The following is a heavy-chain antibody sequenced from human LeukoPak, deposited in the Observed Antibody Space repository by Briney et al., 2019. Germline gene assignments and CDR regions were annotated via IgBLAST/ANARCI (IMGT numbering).Heavy chain of an antibody. J-gene: IGHJ4*02. Sequence: GRSLRLSCAASGFTFSSYAMHWVRQAPGKGLEWVAIISYDGSDKYYADSVKGRLTISRDNSKSTLYLQMISLRTEDTAVYYWARADGSVAGPPWGHGGQETRVPVSS. D-gene: IGHD6-19*01. V-gene: IGHV3-30-3*01. CDR3: ARADGSVAGPPWGH. CDR1: GFTFSSYA. CDR2: ISYDGSDK.